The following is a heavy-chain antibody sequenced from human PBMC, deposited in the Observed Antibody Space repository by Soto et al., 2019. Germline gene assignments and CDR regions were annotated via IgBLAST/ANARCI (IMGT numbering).Heavy chain of an antibody. V-gene: IGHV3-48*02. J-gene: IGHJ6*02. Sequence: PEGSLRLSCAGSGFTLNDYSMNWVRQAPGQGLEGVSDLSSSRTTIYYADSVKGRFSISRDDAKNSLYLQMNSLRDDHTAVYFCVRGRSDSLMDVWGQGTTVTVSS. CDR2: LSSSRTTI. CDR3: VRGRSDSLMDV. CDR1: GFTLNDYS.